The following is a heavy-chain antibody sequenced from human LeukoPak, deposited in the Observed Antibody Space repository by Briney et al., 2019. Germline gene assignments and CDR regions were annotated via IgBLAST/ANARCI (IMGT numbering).Heavy chain of an antibody. D-gene: IGHD6-6*01. Sequence: KPSETLSLTCPVSGVSISSYYWSWIRPPPGKGLEWIGYIYYSGSTNYNPSLKSRVTISVDTSKNQFSLKLSSVTAADTAVYYCARKGEQLDYWGQGTLVTVSS. CDR2: IYYSGST. V-gene: IGHV4-59*01. J-gene: IGHJ4*02. CDR3: ARKGEQLDY. CDR1: GVSISSYY.